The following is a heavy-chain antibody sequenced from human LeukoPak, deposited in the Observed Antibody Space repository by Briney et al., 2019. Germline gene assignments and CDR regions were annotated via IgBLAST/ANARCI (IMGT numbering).Heavy chain of an antibody. CDR1: GGSISSGSFY. D-gene: IGHD3-10*01. J-gene: IGHJ6*03. Sequence: SETLSLTCTVSGGSISSGSFYWSWIRQPAGKGLEWIGRIYNSGHTRYTPSLKSRVTLSVDTSKNQFSLRLTSVTAADTAVYYCAREYVTMVRDVIIMNSYYYYMDVWGKGTTVTISS. CDR3: AREYVTMVRDVIIMNSYYYYMDV. V-gene: IGHV4-61*02. CDR2: IYNSGHT.